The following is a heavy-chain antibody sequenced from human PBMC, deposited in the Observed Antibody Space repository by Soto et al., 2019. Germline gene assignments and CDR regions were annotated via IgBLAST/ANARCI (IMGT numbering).Heavy chain of an antibody. Sequence: QVQLMQSGAEVKKPGASVKVSCKASGDTFTEYYIHWVRRAPGKGFEWMGTVNPSGGHTTYAQHFLGRVTMTRDTSTSTLYMELTSLTSEDTAVYYCARGGPVVVVTAALDYWGQGTLVTVSS. CDR1: GDTFTEYY. J-gene: IGHJ4*02. CDR2: VNPSGGHT. D-gene: IGHD2-21*02. CDR3: ARGGPVVVVTAALDY. V-gene: IGHV1-46*01.